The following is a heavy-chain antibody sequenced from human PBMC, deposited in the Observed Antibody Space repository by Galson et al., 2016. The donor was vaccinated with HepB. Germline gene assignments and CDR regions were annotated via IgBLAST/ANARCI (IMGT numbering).Heavy chain of an antibody. Sequence: ETLSLTCTVSGGSISSSSYYWGWIRQPPGKGLEWIGNIYYTGSTYYNPSLKSRVTISVDTSKNQFSLKLSSVTAADTAVYYCARSSAIWFRETYYFFYYGMDVWGKGTTVAVSS. D-gene: IGHD3-10*01. J-gene: IGHJ6*04. CDR3: ARSSAIWFRETYYFFYYGMDV. CDR2: IYYTGST. V-gene: IGHV4-39*01. CDR1: GGSISSSSYY.